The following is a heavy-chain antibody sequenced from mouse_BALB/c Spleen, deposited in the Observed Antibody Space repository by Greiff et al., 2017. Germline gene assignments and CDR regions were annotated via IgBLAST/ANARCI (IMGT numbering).Heavy chain of an antibody. J-gene: IGHJ4*01. CDR2: ISYSGST. CDR1: GYSITSDYA. D-gene: IGHD1-1*01. CDR3: ARATVVEEGYAMDY. V-gene: IGHV3-2*02. Sequence: ESGPGLVKPSQSLSLTCTVTGYSITSDYAWNWIRQFPGNKLEWMGYISYSGSTSYNPSLKSRISITRDTSKNQFFLQLNSVTTEDTATYYCARATVVEEGYAMDYWGQGTSVTVSS.